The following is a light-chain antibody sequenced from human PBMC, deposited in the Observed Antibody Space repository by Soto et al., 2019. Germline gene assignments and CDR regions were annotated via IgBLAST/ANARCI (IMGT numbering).Light chain of an antibody. CDR3: SSYAGINNLV. V-gene: IGLV2-8*01. CDR1: SSDVGGYNY. Sequence: QSVLTQPPSASGSPGQSVTISCTGTSSDVGGYNYVSWYQQHPGKAPKLMIYEVSKRPSGVPDRFSGSKSGNTASLTASGLQAEDEADYYCSSYAGINNLVFGGGTKVTVL. J-gene: IGLJ2*01. CDR2: EVS.